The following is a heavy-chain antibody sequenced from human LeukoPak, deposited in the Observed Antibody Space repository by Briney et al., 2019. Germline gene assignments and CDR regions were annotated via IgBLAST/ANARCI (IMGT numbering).Heavy chain of an antibody. V-gene: IGHV3-23*01. CDR2: ISAGGGGI. J-gene: IGHJ4*02. D-gene: IGHD1-26*01. Sequence: ISAGGGGIYYADSVKGRFTVSRDDSKNTLYLQMNSLRVEDTALYYCAKESNGRRFDFDYWGQGTLATVSS. CDR3: AKESNGRRFDFDY.